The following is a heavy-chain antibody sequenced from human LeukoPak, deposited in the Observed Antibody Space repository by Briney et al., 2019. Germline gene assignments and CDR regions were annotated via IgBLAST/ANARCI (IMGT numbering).Heavy chain of an antibody. Sequence: ASVKVSCKASGYTFTSYYTHWVRQAPGQGLEWMGIINPSGGSTSYAQKFQGRVTMTRDTSTSTVYMELSSLRSEDTAVYYCARSEYSYGYNWNWFDPWGQGTLVTVSS. CDR2: INPSGGST. CDR1: GYTFTSYY. D-gene: IGHD5-18*01. J-gene: IGHJ5*02. V-gene: IGHV1-46*01. CDR3: ARSEYSYGYNWNWFDP.